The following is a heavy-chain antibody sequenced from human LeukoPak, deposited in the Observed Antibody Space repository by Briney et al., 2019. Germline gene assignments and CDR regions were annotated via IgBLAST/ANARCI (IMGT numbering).Heavy chain of an antibody. CDR1: GFTFSNSG. CDR2: IRNDGNKE. V-gene: IGHV3-30*02. CDR3: AKDPSQLLWFGELLEGSWFDP. Sequence: GGSLRLSCAASGFTFSNSGMHWVRQAPGKGLEWVAYIRNDGNKEHYVDSVKGRFTIARDNSKNTLYLQMNSLRAEDTAMYYCAKDPSQLLWFGELLEGSWFDPWGQGTLVTVSS. J-gene: IGHJ5*02. D-gene: IGHD3-10*01.